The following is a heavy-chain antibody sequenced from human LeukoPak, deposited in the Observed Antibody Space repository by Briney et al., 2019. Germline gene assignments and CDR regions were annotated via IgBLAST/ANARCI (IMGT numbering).Heavy chain of an antibody. CDR1: GFTFSSYA. Sequence: GGSLRLSCAASGFTFSSYAMSWVRQAPGKGLEWVSAISGSGGSTYYADSVKGRFTISRDNSKNTLCLQMNSLRAEDTAVYYCATSERAYGSGSYPPWGQGTLVTVSS. V-gene: IGHV3-23*01. CDR3: ATSERAYGSGSYPP. D-gene: IGHD3-10*01. CDR2: ISGSGGST. J-gene: IGHJ5*02.